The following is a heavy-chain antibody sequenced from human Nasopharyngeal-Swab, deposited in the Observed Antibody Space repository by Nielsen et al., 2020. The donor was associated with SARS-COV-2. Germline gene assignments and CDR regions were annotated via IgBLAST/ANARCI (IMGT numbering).Heavy chain of an antibody. CDR1: GFTFSNYA. D-gene: IGHD5-12*01. CDR3: AKDGRVDIVATGYYYYYYMDV. J-gene: IGHJ6*03. Sequence: GESLKISCAASGFTFSNYAMHWVRQTPGKGLEWVAVIWYDGSQKYYGDSVKGRFTISRDNSKNTLYLQMNSLRAEDTAVYYCAKDGRVDIVATGYYYYYYMDVWGKGTTVTVSS. V-gene: IGHV3-30*02. CDR2: IWYDGSQK.